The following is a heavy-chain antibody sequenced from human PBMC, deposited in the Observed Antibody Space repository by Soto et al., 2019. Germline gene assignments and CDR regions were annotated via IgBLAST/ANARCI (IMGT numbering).Heavy chain of an antibody. CDR3: AKERLIVGTYTHDY. Sequence: GGSLRLSCAASGFTFSNYAMNWVRQAPGMGLEWVSVIDGSGGSTYYADSVKGRFTISRDNSKNTLFLQMNNLRAEDTAVYYCAKERLIVGTYTHDYWGKGALVTVSS. D-gene: IGHD3-16*01. CDR1: GFTFSNYA. CDR2: IDGSGGST. V-gene: IGHV3-23*01. J-gene: IGHJ4*02.